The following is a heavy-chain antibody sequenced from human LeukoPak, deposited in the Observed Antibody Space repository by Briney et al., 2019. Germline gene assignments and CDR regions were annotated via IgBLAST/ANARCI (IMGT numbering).Heavy chain of an antibody. Sequence: GGSLRLSCAASGFTFSSYAMSWVRQAPGKGLEWVSAISGSGGSTYYADSVKGRFTISRDNSKNTLYLQTNSLRAEDTAVYYCASSKPVLRFLEWSYFDYWGQGTLVTVSS. J-gene: IGHJ4*02. CDR3: ASSKPVLRFLEWSYFDY. CDR1: GFTFSSYA. D-gene: IGHD3-3*01. V-gene: IGHV3-23*01. CDR2: ISGSGGST.